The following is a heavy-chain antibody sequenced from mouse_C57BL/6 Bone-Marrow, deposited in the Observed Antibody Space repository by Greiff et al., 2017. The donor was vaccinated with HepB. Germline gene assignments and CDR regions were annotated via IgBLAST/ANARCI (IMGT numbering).Heavy chain of an antibody. CDR2: INPNNGGT. Sequence: EVQLQESGPELVKPGASVKISCKASGYTFPDYYLNWVKQSHGKSLEWIGDINPNNGGTSYNQKFKGKATLTVDKSSRTAYMELRSLTAEDSAVDYCAGLLPLKDYWGRGTTLTVSS. D-gene: IGHD1-1*01. CDR3: AGLLPLKDY. J-gene: IGHJ2*01. CDR1: GYTFPDYY. V-gene: IGHV1-26*01.